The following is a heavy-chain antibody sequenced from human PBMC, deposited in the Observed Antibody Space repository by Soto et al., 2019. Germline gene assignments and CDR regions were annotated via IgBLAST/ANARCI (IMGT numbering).Heavy chain of an antibody. CDR1: GGSISSYY. J-gene: IGHJ4*02. Sequence: SETLSLTCTVSGGSISSYYWNWIRQPPGKGLEWIGYIYYSGSTNYNPSLKSRVTISVDTSKNQFSLKLSSVTAADTAVYYCAREDTAMVFDYWGQGTLVTVSS. D-gene: IGHD5-18*01. CDR3: AREDTAMVFDY. V-gene: IGHV4-59*01. CDR2: IYYSGST.